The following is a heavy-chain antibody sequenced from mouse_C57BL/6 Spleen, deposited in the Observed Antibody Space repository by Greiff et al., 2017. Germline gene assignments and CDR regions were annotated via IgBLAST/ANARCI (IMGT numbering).Heavy chain of an antibody. D-gene: IGHD1-1*01. CDR3: AKTEYYGSSLYAMDF. Sequence: VQVVESGPGLVQPSQSLSITCTVSGFSLTSYGVHWVRQSPGKGLEWLGVIWRGGSTDYNAAFMSRLSITKDNSKSQVFFKMNSLQADDTAIYYCAKTEYYGSSLYAMDFWGQGTSVTVSS. CDR1: GFSLTSYG. CDR2: IWRGGST. V-gene: IGHV2-5*01. J-gene: IGHJ4*01.